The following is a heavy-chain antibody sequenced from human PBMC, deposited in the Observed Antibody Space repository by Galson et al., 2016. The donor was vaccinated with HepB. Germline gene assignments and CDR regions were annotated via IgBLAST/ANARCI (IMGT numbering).Heavy chain of an antibody. CDR2: IWHDGSNE. Sequence: SLRLSCAASGFSFNSYGMHWVRQTPDKGLEWVAFIWHDGSNEYYADSVKGRFTVSRDNSKNTLYLQMNSLRAEDTVVYHCAKDPSSGWYKYYHGMDVWGQGTTVTVSS. J-gene: IGHJ6*02. CDR3: AKDPSSGWYKYYHGMDV. D-gene: IGHD6-19*01. CDR1: GFSFNSYG. V-gene: IGHV3-33*06.